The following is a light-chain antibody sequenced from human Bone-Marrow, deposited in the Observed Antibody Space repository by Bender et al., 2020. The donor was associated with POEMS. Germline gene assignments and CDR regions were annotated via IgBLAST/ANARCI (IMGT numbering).Light chain of an antibody. CDR1: NLGDRN. Sequence: SYELSQPPSVSVSPGQTASITCSGDNLGDRNVCWYQQRPGQSPVMVIYQDNNRPSGIPERFSGSNSGNTATLTISRVEAGDEADYYCQVWDNSNDHVVFGGGTQLTVL. CDR3: QVWDNSNDHVV. V-gene: IGLV3-1*01. J-gene: IGLJ7*01. CDR2: QDN.